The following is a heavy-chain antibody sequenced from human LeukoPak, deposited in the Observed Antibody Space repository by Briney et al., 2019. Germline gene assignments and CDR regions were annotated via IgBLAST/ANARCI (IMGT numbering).Heavy chain of an antibody. D-gene: IGHD5-24*01. V-gene: IGHV3-30*18. Sequence: GGSLRLSCAASGFTFSSYGMHWVRQAPGKGLEWVAVISYDGSNKYYADSVKGRFTISRDNSKNTLYLQMNSLRAEDTAVYYCAKDKRRLQINLPDYWGQGTLVTVSS. CDR2: ISYDGSNK. J-gene: IGHJ4*02. CDR1: GFTFSSYG. CDR3: AKDKRRLQINLPDY.